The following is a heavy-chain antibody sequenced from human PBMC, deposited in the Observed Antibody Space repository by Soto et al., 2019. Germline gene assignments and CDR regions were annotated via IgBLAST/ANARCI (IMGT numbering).Heavy chain of an antibody. D-gene: IGHD3-10*01. J-gene: IGHJ4*02. Sequence: SETLSLTCAVYGGSFSGYYWSWIRQPPGKGLEWIGEINHSGSTNYNPSLKSRVTISVDTSKNQFSLKLSSVTAADTAVYYCARGYGEIDDSGQGSLVTVSS. CDR2: INHSGST. CDR3: ARGYGEIDD. V-gene: IGHV4-34*01. CDR1: GGSFSGYY.